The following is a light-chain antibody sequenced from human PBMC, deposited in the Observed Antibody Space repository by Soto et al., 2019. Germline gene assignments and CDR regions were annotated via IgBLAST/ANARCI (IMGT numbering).Light chain of an antibody. Sequence: DIQMTQSPSTLSASVGDRVTITCRASQSISSWLAWYQQKPGKAPNILIYDASSLASGVPSRFSGTGSGTEFTLTISSLQPDDFANYYCQPYNSYSDTCGQGTKLEIK. CDR3: QPYNSYSDT. CDR2: DAS. J-gene: IGKJ2*01. V-gene: IGKV1-5*01. CDR1: QSISSW.